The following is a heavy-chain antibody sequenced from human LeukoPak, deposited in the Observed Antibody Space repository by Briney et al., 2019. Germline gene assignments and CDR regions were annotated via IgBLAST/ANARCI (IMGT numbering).Heavy chain of an antibody. CDR3: AKDIVVVVAAQDAFDI. Sequence: GGSLRLSCAASGFTFNAFGMNWVRQAPGKGLEWVSYIGATSGAIYYADSVKGRFTISRDSAKSTLFLQMNSLRAEDTAVYFCAKDIVVVVAAQDAFDIGGQGTMVTVSS. D-gene: IGHD2-15*01. J-gene: IGHJ3*02. CDR1: GFTFNAFG. V-gene: IGHV3-48*01. CDR2: IGATSGAI.